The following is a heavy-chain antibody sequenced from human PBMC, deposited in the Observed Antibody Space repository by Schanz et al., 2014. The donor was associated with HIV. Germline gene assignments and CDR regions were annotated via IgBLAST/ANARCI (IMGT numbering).Heavy chain of an antibody. D-gene: IGHD6-6*01. V-gene: IGHV1-18*04. J-gene: IGHJ2*01. CDR2: ISTYNGNT. CDR1: GYTFTGYY. Sequence: QVQLVQSGAEVKKPGASVKVSCKASGYTFTGYYMHWVRQAPGQGLEWMGWISTYNGNTIYAQKFQGRVTMTTDTSTSTAYMQLSSLRSEDTAVYYCARSETIAARPVWYFDLWGRGTLVTVSS. CDR3: ARSETIAARPVWYFDL.